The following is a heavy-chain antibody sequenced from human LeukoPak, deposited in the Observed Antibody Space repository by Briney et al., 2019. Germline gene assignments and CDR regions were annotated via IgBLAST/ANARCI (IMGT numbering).Heavy chain of an antibody. V-gene: IGHV3-30*18. CDR1: GFTFSSYG. CDR3: AKDVWYSSSWPEYYFDY. J-gene: IGHJ4*02. Sequence: PGRSLRLSCAASGFTFSSYGMHWVRQAPGKGLEWVAVISYDGSNKYYADSVKGRFTISRDNSKNTLYLQMNSLRAEDTAVYYCAKDVWYSSSWPEYYFDYWGQGTLVTVSS. CDR2: ISYDGSNK. D-gene: IGHD6-13*01.